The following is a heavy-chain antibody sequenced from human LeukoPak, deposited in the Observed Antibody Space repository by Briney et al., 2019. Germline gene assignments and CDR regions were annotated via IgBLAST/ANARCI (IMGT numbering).Heavy chain of an antibody. J-gene: IGHJ4*02. Sequence: SETLSLTCTVSGGSISSYYWSWIRQPPGKGLEWIGEIYHSGSTNYNPSLKSRVTISVDKSKNQFSLKLSSVTAADTAVYYCARLAVAGTDYWGQGTLVTVSS. D-gene: IGHD6-19*01. CDR2: IYHSGST. V-gene: IGHV4-59*12. CDR3: ARLAVAGTDY. CDR1: GGSISSYY.